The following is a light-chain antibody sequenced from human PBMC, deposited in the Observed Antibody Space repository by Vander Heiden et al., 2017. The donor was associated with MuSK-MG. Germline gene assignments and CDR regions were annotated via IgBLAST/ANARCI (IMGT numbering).Light chain of an antibody. J-gene: IGLJ3*02. V-gene: IGLV1-44*01. Sequence: QSVLTQPPSASGTPGQRVTISCSGSSSNIGSNTVNWYQQVPGTAPKLLIYSNNQRPSGVPDRFSGSKSATSASLAISGLQSEDEADYYCAAWDDSLNGWVFGGGTKLTVL. CDR2: SNN. CDR3: AAWDDSLNGWV. CDR1: SSNIGSNT.